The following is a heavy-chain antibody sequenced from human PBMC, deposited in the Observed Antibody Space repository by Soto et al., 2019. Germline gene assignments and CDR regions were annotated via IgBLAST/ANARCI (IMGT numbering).Heavy chain of an antibody. D-gene: IGHD3-10*01. Sequence: QVQLQESGPGLVKPSETLSLSCTVSGGSISRYYWSWFRQSPGKRMEWIGYVHHSWGSSYNPPLQSRVATSLDTAKRQFSLKVTSVTATDTAVYYCARQGFGPLHGLVDVWGQGTTVTVSS. J-gene: IGHJ6*02. CDR1: GGSISRYY. CDR3: ARQGFGPLHGLVDV. V-gene: IGHV4-59*08. CDR2: VHHSWGS.